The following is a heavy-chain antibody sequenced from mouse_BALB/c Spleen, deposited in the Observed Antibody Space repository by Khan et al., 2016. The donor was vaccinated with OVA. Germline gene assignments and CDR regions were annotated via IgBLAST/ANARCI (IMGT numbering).Heavy chain of an antibody. CDR2: IDPANGNT. Sequence: EVQLLESGAELVKPGASVKLSCTASGFNIKDTYIHWVMQRPEQGLEWIGRIDPANGNTTYDPKFQGKATITADTSSNTDYLQLSSLTAEDTAVDYCAGGRWSYAMDYWGQGTSVTVSS. J-gene: IGHJ4*01. V-gene: IGHV14-3*02. CDR1: GFNIKDTY. CDR3: AGGRWSYAMDY. D-gene: IGHD1-1*02.